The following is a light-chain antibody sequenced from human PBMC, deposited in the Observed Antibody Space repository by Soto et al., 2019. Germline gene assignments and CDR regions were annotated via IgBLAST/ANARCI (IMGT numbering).Light chain of an antibody. J-gene: IGKJ5*01. CDR2: DAS. V-gene: IGKV3-11*01. CDR1: QSVSSY. CDR3: KQRSNWPRIT. Sequence: EIVFTQSPATLSLSPGERATLACRASQSVSSYLAWYQQKPGQAPRLLIYDASNRPTGIPARASGSGSGTNFTLTISSLAHEDFAVYYCKQRSNWPRITFGKGTRLEIK.